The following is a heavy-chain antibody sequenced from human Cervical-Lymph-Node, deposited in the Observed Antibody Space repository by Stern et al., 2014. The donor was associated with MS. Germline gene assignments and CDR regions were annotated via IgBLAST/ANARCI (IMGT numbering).Heavy chain of an antibody. Sequence: QLVQSGTEVKEPGASVKVSCKASGYTLTNYYIHWVRQAPGQGPEWIGIINPNNGTTTYAQRFQGRVTMTTDKSTSTVFMELRSLRSEDTAIFYCARGETWGTFDYWGQGTLVTVSS. J-gene: IGHJ4*02. D-gene: IGHD3-16*01. CDR2: INPNNGTT. V-gene: IGHV1-46*01. CDR1: GYTLTNYY. CDR3: ARGETWGTFDY.